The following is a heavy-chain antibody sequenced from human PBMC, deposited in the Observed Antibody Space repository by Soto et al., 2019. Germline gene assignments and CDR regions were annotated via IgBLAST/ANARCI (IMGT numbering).Heavy chain of an antibody. J-gene: IGHJ4*02. CDR3: ARQEAFWSGYYVDY. CDR1: GYSFTSYW. V-gene: IGHV5-51*01. Sequence: GESLKISCKGSGYSFTSYWIGWVRQMPGKGLEWMGIIYPGDSDTRYSPSFQGQVTISADRSISTAYLQWSSLKASDTALYYCARQEAFWSGYYVDYWGQGTRGTVSA. D-gene: IGHD3-3*01. CDR2: IYPGDSDT.